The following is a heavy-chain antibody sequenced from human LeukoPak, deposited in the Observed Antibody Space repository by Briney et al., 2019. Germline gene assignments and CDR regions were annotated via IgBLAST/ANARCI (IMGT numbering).Heavy chain of an antibody. J-gene: IGHJ4*02. Sequence: SETLSLTCTVSGGSISSSSYYWGWIRQPPGKGLEWIGSIYYSGSTYYNPSLKSRVTISVDTSKNQLSLKLSSVTAADTAVYYCASIYYYGSGSYYPLDYWGQGTLVTVSS. CDR3: ASIYYYGSGSYYPLDY. CDR1: GGSISSSSYY. V-gene: IGHV4-39*01. CDR2: IYYSGST. D-gene: IGHD3-10*01.